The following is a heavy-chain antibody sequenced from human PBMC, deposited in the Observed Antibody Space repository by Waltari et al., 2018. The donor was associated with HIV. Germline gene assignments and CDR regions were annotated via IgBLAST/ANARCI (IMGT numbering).Heavy chain of an antibody. CDR2: IWADGSHE. Sequence: QVHLVESGGAVVPSGKSLRLSCDALGFNFSNYAMTWVRQGPGKGLEWLSVIWADGSHESYADFAKGRFTISRDDSDNTLFLYLSGLRADDTAVYYCARDQHSATNYYGLDVWGQGTTVTVS. V-gene: IGHV3-33*02. D-gene: IGHD3-10*01. CDR1: GFNFSNYA. J-gene: IGHJ6*02. CDR3: ARDQHSATNYYGLDV.